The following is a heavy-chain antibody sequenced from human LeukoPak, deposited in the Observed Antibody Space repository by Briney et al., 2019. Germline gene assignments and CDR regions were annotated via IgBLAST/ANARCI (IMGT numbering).Heavy chain of an antibody. J-gene: IGHJ4*02. Sequence: GGSLRLSCAASGFSFSSYPMSWVRQAPGKGLGWVSAISGSGGSTYYADSVKGRFTISRDNSKKTLYLQMSSLRAEDTAVYYCATRGYTYGNFDYWGQGTLVTVSS. CDR3: ATRGYTYGNFDY. V-gene: IGHV3-23*01. CDR2: ISGSGGST. CDR1: GFSFSSYP. D-gene: IGHD5-18*01.